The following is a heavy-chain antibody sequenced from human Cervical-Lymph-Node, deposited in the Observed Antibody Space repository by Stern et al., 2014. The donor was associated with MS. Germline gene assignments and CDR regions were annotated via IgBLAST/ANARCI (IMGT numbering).Heavy chain of an antibody. D-gene: IGHD1-1*01. V-gene: IGHV1-69*09. CDR3: ARGVVSNRATATLHNLFDP. CDR1: GGTFSSSYA. J-gene: IGHJ5*02. Sequence: VQLVESGAEVKKPGSSVKVSCMASGGTFSSSYAITWMRQAPGQGLEWMGRIIPILGLPYYAQKFQGRVTITADTSTNTAYMGLNSLTSEDTAVYYCARGVVSNRATATLHNLFDPWGQGTLVTVSS. CDR2: IIPILGLP.